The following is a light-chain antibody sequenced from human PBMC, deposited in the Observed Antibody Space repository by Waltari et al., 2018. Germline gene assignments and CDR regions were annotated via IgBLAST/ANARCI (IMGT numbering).Light chain of an antibody. J-gene: IGKJ1*01. CDR3: QHYVRLPAT. Sequence: EAVLTQSPGTLSLSPGERATLACRASQSVGTSLAWYQQKPGQAPRLLIYGASRRATGIPDRFSGSGSGTDFSLTINRLEPEDFAVYYCQHYVRLPATFGQGTKVEI. CDR2: GAS. V-gene: IGKV3-20*01. CDR1: QSVGTS.